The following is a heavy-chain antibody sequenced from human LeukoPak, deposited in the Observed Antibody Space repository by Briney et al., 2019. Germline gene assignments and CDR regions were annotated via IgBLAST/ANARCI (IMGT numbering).Heavy chain of an antibody. CDR1: GFTVSSYA. D-gene: IGHD6-13*01. J-gene: IGHJ1*01. V-gene: IGHV3-30-3*01. Sequence: GGSLRLSFAASGFTVSSYAMHWVRQAPGKGLEWVAVISYDGSNKYYADSVKGRFTISRDNSKNTLYLQMNSLRAEDTAVYYCAKVASRNIAAAGTELWGQGTLVTVSS. CDR3: AKVASRNIAAAGTEL. CDR2: ISYDGSNK.